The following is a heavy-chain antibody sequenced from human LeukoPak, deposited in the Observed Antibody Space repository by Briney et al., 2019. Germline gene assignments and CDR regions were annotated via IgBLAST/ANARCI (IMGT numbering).Heavy chain of an antibody. Sequence: SETLSLTCAVSGGFISSSSYYWGWIRQPPGKGLGWIGRIYYSGSTYYNPSLKSRITISVDTSKNQFSLKLSSVTAADTAVYYCARVLRAKQQLVSNWFDPWGQGTLVTVSS. CDR1: GGFISSSSYY. V-gene: IGHV4-39*07. D-gene: IGHD6-13*01. CDR3: ARVLRAKQQLVSNWFDP. J-gene: IGHJ5*02. CDR2: IYYSGST.